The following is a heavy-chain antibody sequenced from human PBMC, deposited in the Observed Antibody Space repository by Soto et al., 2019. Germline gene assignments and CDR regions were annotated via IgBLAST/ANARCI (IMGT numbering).Heavy chain of an antibody. J-gene: IGHJ4*02. Sequence: GGSLRLSXAASGFIFSNAWMSWVRQAPGKGLEWVGRIKSKINGGTTDYAAPVRGRFSISRDDSKNTVYLQMNSLKTEDTAVYYCTTDDPINRYWGQGTLVTVSS. CDR3: TTDDPINRY. CDR1: GFIFSNAW. V-gene: IGHV3-15*01. CDR2: IKSKINGGTT.